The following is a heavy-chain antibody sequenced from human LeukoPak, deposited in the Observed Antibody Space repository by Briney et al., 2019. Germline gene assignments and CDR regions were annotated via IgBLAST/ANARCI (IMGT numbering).Heavy chain of an antibody. CDR1: GFSLSSYC. CDR3: ARDPGAYSRSPIDS. J-gene: IGHJ4*02. D-gene: IGHD6-6*01. Sequence: GGSLRLSCVASGFSLSSYCMNWVRQAPGKGLEWVSSISSSGSYIYYADSVKGRFTISRGNAKNSLYLQMNSLRAEDTAVYYCARDPGAYSRSPIDSWGQGTLVTVSS. CDR2: ISSSGSYI. V-gene: IGHV3-21*01.